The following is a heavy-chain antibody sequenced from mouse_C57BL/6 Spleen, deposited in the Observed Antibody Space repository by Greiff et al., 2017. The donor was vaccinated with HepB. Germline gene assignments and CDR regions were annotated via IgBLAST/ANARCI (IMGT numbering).Heavy chain of an antibody. V-gene: IGHV1-55*01. CDR2: IYPGSGST. CDR1: GYTFTSYW. D-gene: IGHD1-1*01. J-gene: IGHJ1*03. Sequence: QVQLQQPGAELVKPGASVKMSCKASGYTFTSYWITWVKQRPGQGLEWIGDIYPGSGSTNYNEKFKSKATLTVDTSSSTAYMQLSSLTSEDSAVYYGANYGSSYWYFDVWGTRTTVTVSS. CDR3: ANYGSSYWYFDV.